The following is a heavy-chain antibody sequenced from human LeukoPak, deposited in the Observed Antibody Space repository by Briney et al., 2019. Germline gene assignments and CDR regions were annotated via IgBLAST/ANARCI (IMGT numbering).Heavy chain of an antibody. CDR2: ISGSGGST. V-gene: IGHV3-23*01. CDR1: GFTFSSYW. Sequence: PGGSLRLSCAASGFTFSSYWMSWVRKAQGKGLEWVSAISGSGGSTYYADSVKGRFTISRDNSKNTLYLQMNSLRAEDTAVYYCAKAGYGDYSNYWGQGTLVTVSS. D-gene: IGHD4-17*01. J-gene: IGHJ4*02. CDR3: AKAGYGDYSNY.